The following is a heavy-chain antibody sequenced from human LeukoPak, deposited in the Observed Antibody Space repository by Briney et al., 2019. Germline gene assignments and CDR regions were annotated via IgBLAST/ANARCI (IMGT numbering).Heavy chain of an antibody. CDR1: GFTFGTYA. V-gene: IGHV3-23*01. CDR2: ITGSGDYT. J-gene: IGHJ5*02. Sequence: GGSLRLSCAASGFTFGTYAMAWVRQAPGNGLEWVSSITGSGDYTYYADSVKGRFTISRDNSKNTLYLQMNSLRAEDTAVYYCANKPAGFDPWGQGTLVTVSS. CDR3: ANKPAGFDP. D-gene: IGHD1-14*01.